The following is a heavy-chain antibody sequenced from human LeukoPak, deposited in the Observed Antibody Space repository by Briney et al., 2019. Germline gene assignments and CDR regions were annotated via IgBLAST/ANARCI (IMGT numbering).Heavy chain of an antibody. V-gene: IGHV4-39*01. CDR2: TSYSGRT. CDR1: GGSISSSSYY. CDR3: ARHDWRGGAFDI. D-gene: IGHD2-15*01. J-gene: IGHJ3*02. Sequence: PSETLFLTCTVSGGSISSSSYYWGWIRQPPGKGLERMGFTSYSGRTYYNPSLKSRVTISVDTSNKRFSLKLSSVTAADTAVYHCARHDWRGGAFDIWGQGTMVTASS.